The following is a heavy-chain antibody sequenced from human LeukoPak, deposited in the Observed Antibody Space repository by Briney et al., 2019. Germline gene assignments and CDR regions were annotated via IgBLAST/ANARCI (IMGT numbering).Heavy chain of an antibody. V-gene: IGHV3-15*01. CDR2: IKTNAGGGTT. CDR1: GFTFSSYA. Sequence: GGSLRLSCAASGFTFSSYAMSWVRQAPGKGLEWVGRIKTNAGGGTTDYAAPVKGRFTISRDDSKNTLYLQMNSLKTEDTAVYYCTNGATLSDDYWGQGTLVTVSS. J-gene: IGHJ4*02. D-gene: IGHD1-26*01. CDR3: TNGATLSDDY.